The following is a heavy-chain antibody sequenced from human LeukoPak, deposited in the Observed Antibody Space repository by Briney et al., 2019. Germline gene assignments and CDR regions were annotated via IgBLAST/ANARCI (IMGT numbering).Heavy chain of an antibody. CDR2: FRAADGSA. D-gene: IGHD6-13*01. CDR3: AKPRIAAAGTGAVDV. J-gene: IGHJ3*01. CDR1: GFPVNSFG. Sequence: GGSLRLLCTASGFPVNSFGMTCVRQAREKALVGGSAFRAADGSAQYAEAVKGLSTITRDDSKNSLYLQMNSLREEDTAVYYCAKPRIAAAGTGAVDVCGQATMVTVSS. V-gene: IGHV3-23*01.